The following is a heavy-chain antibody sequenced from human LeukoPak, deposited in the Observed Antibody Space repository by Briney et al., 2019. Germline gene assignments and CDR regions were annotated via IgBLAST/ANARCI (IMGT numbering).Heavy chain of an antibody. CDR3: AKDIQLSA. D-gene: IGHD5-24*01. CDR1: GFNFNDAA. V-gene: IGHV3-23*01. J-gene: IGHJ3*01. CDR2: IASSGRNT. Sequence: GGSLRLSCAASGFNFNDAAMTWVRQAPGKGLEWVSLIASSGRNTYYTDSVRGRFTISRDNSKKTLSLQMNSLRVEDTAIYYCAKDIQLSAWGLGTMATVSS.